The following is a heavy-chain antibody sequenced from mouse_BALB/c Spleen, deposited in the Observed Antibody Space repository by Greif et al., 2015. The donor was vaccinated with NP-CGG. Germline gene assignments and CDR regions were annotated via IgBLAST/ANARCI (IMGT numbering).Heavy chain of an antibody. CDR3: AREGGNNYFDY. D-gene: IGHD2-1*01. J-gene: IGHJ2*01. Sequence: EVQLVESGGGLVKPGGSLKLSCAASGFTFSSYAMSWVRQSPEKRLEWVAEISSGGSYTYYPDTVTGRFTISRDNAKNTLYLEMSSLRSEDTAMYYCAREGGNNYFDYWGQGTTLTVSS. CDR1: GFTFSSYA. V-gene: IGHV5-9-4*01. CDR2: ISSGGSYT.